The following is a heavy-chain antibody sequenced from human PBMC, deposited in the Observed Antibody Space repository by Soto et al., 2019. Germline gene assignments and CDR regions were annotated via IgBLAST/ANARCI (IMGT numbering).Heavy chain of an antibody. CDR1: GASISNSY. CDR2: IYYSGST. Sequence: PSETLSLTCTVYGASISNSYWSWIRQPPGKGLEWIGHIYYSGSTNYNPSLKSRVTMSVDTSKNQFSLKLTSVNAADTAVYYCTRGGDAYKNGHWGQGTLVTVSS. V-gene: IGHV4-59*01. J-gene: IGHJ4*02. CDR3: TRGGDAYKNGH. D-gene: IGHD2-21*01.